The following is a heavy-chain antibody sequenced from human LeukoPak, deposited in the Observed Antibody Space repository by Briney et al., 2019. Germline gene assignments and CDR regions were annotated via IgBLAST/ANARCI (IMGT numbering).Heavy chain of an antibody. Sequence: ASVKVSCKASGYTFTSYDINWVRQATGQGLEWMGWMNPNSGNTGCAQKFQGRVTMTRNTSISTAYMELSSLRSEDTAVYYCARGPQTLQPSDYWGQGTLVTVSS. J-gene: IGHJ4*02. V-gene: IGHV1-8*01. CDR1: GYTFTSYD. D-gene: IGHD4-4*01. CDR2: MNPNSGNT. CDR3: ARGPQTLQPSDY.